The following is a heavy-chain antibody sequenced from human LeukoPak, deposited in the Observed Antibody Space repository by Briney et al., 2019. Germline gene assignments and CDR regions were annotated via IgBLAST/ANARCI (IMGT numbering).Heavy chain of an antibody. Sequence: GGSLRLSCAASGFTFSSYAMSWVRQAPGKGLEWVSAISGSGGSTYYADSVKGRFTISGDNAKDTLYLQMNSLRAEDTAVYYCARSGRGGAFDIWGQGTMVTVSS. CDR3: ARSGRGGAFDI. CDR2: ISGSGGST. J-gene: IGHJ3*02. V-gene: IGHV3-23*01. D-gene: IGHD1-26*01. CDR1: GFTFSSYA.